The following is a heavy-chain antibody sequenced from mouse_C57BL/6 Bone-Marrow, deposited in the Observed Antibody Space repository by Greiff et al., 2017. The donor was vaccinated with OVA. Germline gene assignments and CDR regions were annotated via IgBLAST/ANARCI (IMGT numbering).Heavy chain of an antibody. D-gene: IGHD1-1*01. J-gene: IGHJ1*03. V-gene: IGHV14-4*01. CDR1: GFNIKDDY. Sequence: VQLQQSGAELVRKGASVKLSCTASGFNIKDDYMHWVKQRPEQGLEWIGWIDPENGDTEYASKFQGKATITADTSSNTAYLQLSSLTSEDTAVYYCMRGYYGSSYWYFDVWGTGTTVTVSS. CDR2: IDPENGDT. CDR3: MRGYYGSSYWYFDV.